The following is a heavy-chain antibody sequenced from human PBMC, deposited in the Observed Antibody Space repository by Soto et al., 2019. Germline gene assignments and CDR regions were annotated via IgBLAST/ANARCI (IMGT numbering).Heavy chain of an antibody. CDR2: VYHTGAT. Sequence: SATLSLTCTVSGASISSSYWSWIRQSPERGLEWIAYVYHTGATNYNPSLKSRVTISLDTSEGQFSLNLTSLTTADTAVYFCARGGNRYSNVASGVGGFDYWGQGTLVTVSS. CDR1: GASISSSY. J-gene: IGHJ4*02. CDR3: ARGGNRYSNVASGVGGFDY. D-gene: IGHD5-12*01. V-gene: IGHV4-59*01.